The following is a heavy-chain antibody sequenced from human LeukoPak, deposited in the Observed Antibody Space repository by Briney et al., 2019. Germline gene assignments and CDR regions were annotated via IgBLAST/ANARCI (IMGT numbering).Heavy chain of an antibody. CDR1: GYTFTGYY. V-gene: IGHV1-2*02. CDR2: INPNSGGT. CDR3: ARDRYYGSGSYYGI. Sequence: WASVMVSCKASGYTFTGYYMHWVRQAPGQGLEWMGWINPNSGGTNYAQKFQGRVTMTRDTSISTAYMELSRLRSDDTAVYYCARDRYYGSGSYYGIWGQGTLVTVSS. J-gene: IGHJ4*02. D-gene: IGHD3-10*01.